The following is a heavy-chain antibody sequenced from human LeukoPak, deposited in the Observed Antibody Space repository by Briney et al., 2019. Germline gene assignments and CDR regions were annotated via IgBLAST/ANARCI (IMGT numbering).Heavy chain of an antibody. Sequence: GGSLRLSCAASGFTFSSYSMNWVRQAPGKGLEWVSYISSSSSTIYYADSVKGRFTISRDNSKNTVYLQVNSLRAEDTALYYCAQDRAYIQFYFWGQGTLVTVSS. J-gene: IGHJ4*02. V-gene: IGHV3-48*01. D-gene: IGHD5-18*01. CDR3: AQDRAYIQFYF. CDR2: ISSSSSTI. CDR1: GFTFSSYS.